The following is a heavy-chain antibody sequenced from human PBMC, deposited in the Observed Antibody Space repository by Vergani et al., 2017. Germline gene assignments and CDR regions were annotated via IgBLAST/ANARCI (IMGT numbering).Heavy chain of an antibody. J-gene: IGHJ5*02. CDR3: ARAKCSSTSCYENWFDG. CDR1: GGTFSSYA. Sequence: QVQLVQSGAEVKKPGSSVKVSCKASGGTFSSYAISWVRQAPGQGLEWMGGIIPIFGTANYAQKFQGRDTITADESTSTAYMGLSSLRSEDTAVYYCARAKCSSTSCYENWFDGWGEGTLVTVSS. V-gene: IGHV1-69*01. D-gene: IGHD2-2*01. CDR2: IIPIFGTA.